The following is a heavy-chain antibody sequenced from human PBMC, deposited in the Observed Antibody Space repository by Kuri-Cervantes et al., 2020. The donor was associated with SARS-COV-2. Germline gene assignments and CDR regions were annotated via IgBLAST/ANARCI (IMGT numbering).Heavy chain of an antibody. CDR3: ASTVAFWSGYYDY. Sequence: GESLKISCKGSGYSFTSFWIGWVRQMPGKGLEWMGIIYPGDSDTRYSPSFQGQVTISADKSISTAYLQWSSLKASDTAMYYCASTVAFWSGYYDYWGQGTLVTVSS. V-gene: IGHV5-51*01. CDR1: GYSFTSFW. D-gene: IGHD3-3*01. CDR2: IYPGDSDT. J-gene: IGHJ4*02.